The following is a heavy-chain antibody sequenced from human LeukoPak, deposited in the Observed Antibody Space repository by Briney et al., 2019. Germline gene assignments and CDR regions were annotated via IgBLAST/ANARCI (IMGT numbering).Heavy chain of an antibody. CDR1: GFTFSSYW. CDR2: INSDGSST. J-gene: IGHJ3*02. CDR3: AREYFVTMVRGSAFDT. D-gene: IGHD3-10*01. Sequence: PGGSLRLSCAASGFTFSSYWMHWVRHAPGKGLVWVSRINSDGSSTSYADSVKGRFTISRDNAKNTLYLQMNSLRAEDTAVYYCAREYFVTMVRGSAFDTWGQGTMVTVSS. V-gene: IGHV3-74*01.